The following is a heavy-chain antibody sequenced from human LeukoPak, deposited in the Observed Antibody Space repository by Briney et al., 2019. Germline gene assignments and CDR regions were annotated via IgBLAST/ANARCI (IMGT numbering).Heavy chain of an antibody. D-gene: IGHD3-10*01. CDR2: INSDGSST. V-gene: IGHV3-74*01. J-gene: IGHJ6*03. CDR3: ARDGSGSYYSFYYYYYMDV. Sequence: GGSLRLSCAASGFTFSSYWMHWVRQAPGKGLVWVSRINSDGSSTSYADSVKGRFTISRDNAKNTLYLQMNSLRAEDTAVYYCARDGSGSYYSFYYYYYMDVWGKGTTVTVSS. CDR1: GFTFSSYW.